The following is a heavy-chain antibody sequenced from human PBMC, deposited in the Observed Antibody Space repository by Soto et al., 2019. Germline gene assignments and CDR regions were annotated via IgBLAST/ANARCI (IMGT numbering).Heavy chain of an antibody. D-gene: IGHD3-16*02. CDR2: IIPILGIA. CDR3: ARDKVISPYYYYDGMDV. CDR1: GGTFSSYT. J-gene: IGHJ6*02. Sequence: QVQLVQSGAEVKKPGSSVKVSCKASGGTFSSYTISWVRQAPGQGLEWMGRIIPILGIANYAQKFQGRVTITADKSTSTAYMELSSLRSEDTAVYYCARDKVISPYYYYDGMDVWGQGTTVTVSS. V-gene: IGHV1-69*08.